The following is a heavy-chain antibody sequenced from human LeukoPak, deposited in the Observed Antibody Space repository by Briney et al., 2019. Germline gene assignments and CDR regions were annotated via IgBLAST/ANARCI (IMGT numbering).Heavy chain of an antibody. CDR2: IFYSGST. D-gene: IGHD1-1*01. CDR1: GVSLSSRIYY. V-gene: IGHV4-39*01. Sequence: SPSETLPHTCTLSGVSLSSRIYYWGWIRQPPGKGLEWIGSIFYSGSTYYNPSLERRVTISVDTSKNQFSLKQSSVTAADTAVFYCARHLITAAAGTLGNYFHYWGQGRLVSVSS. J-gene: IGHJ4*02. CDR3: ARHLITAAAGTLGNYFHY.